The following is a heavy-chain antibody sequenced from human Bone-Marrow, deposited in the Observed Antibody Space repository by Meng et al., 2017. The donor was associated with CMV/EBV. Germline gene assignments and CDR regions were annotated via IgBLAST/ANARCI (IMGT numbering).Heavy chain of an antibody. V-gene: IGHV3-48*04. CDR2: ISSSSSTI. D-gene: IGHD3-3*01. CDR3: ARDRYYDFWSGYSIFGMDV. CDR1: GFTFSSYS. Sequence: GGSLRLSCAASGFTFSSYSMNWVRQAPGKGLEWVSYISSSSSTIYYADSVKGRFTISRDNAKNSLYLQMNSLRAEDTAVYYCARDRYYDFWSGYSIFGMDVWGQGTTVTVS. J-gene: IGHJ6*02.